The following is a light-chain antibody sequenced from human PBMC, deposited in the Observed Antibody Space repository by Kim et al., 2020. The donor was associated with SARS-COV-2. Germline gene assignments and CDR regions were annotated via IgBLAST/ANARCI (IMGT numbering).Light chain of an antibody. CDR3: QQYNNWPPTIT. CDR2: GAS. J-gene: IGKJ5*01. V-gene: IGKV3-15*01. CDR1: QSVSSN. Sequence: PGERATLSCRASQSVSSNLAWYQQKPGQAPRLLIYGASTRATGIPARFSGSGSGTEFTLTISSLQSEDFAVYYCQQYNNWPPTITFGQGTRLEIK.